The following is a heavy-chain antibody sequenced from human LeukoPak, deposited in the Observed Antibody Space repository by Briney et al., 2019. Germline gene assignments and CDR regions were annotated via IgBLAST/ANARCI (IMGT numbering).Heavy chain of an antibody. Sequence: SETLSLTCAVYGGSFSGYYWSWIRQPPGKGLEWIGEINHSGSTNYNPSLKSRVTISVDTSKNQFSLKLSSVTAADTAVYYCARHYGSGSYYTPFDYWGQGTLVTVSS. V-gene: IGHV4-34*01. CDR2: INHSGST. J-gene: IGHJ4*02. CDR3: ARHYGSGSYYTPFDY. D-gene: IGHD3-10*01. CDR1: GGSFSGYY.